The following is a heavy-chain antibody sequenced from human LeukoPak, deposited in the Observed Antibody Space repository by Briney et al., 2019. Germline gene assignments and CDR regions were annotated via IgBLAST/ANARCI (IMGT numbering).Heavy chain of an antibody. J-gene: IGHJ4*02. D-gene: IGHD4-17*01. CDR2: IGVSGVDT. V-gene: IGHV3-23*01. CDR1: GLTFSAYS. CDR3: ARHVLSYGDYDY. Sequence: GGSLRLSCAASGLTFSAYSMSWVRQAPGKGLEWVSAIGVSGVDTYYADSVKGRFTVSRDNSKSMLYLQLNSLRAEDTAVYYCARHVLSYGDYDYWGQGTLVTVSS.